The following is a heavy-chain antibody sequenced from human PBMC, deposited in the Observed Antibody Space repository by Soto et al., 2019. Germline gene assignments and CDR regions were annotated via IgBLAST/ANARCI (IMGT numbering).Heavy chain of an antibody. CDR2: ISASGTGT. V-gene: IGHV3-23*01. CDR1: GFTFSTYA. Sequence: EVRLLESGGGLVQPGGSLRLSCAASGFTFSTYAMSWVRQAPGKGLEWVSGISASGTGTYYADSVKGRFTISRDNSKNTLYLQMNSLRAEDTAVYYCAKDERGYCSGGSCYSWDYYYYYMDVWGKGTTVTVSS. J-gene: IGHJ6*03. CDR3: AKDERGYCSGGSCYSWDYYYYYMDV. D-gene: IGHD2-15*01.